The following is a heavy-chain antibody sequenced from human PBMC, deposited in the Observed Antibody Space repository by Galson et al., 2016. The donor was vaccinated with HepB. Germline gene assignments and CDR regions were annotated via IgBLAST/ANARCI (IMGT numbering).Heavy chain of an antibody. V-gene: IGHV4-31*03. D-gene: IGHD3-10*01. J-gene: IGHJ6*02. CDR3: ARDFRSGGIYDMDV. CDR1: GGSISRGGYY. CDR2: IHYTGST. Sequence: TLSLTCTVSGGSISRGGYYWNWIRQHPGKGLEWIGYIHYTGSTSYNPSLTSRVTISLDTSKKQFSLRLSSVTAADTAVYYCARDFRSGGIYDMDVWGQGTTVTVSS.